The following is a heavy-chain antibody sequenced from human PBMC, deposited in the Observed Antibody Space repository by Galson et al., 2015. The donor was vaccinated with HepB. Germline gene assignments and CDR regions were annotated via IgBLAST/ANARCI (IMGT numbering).Heavy chain of an antibody. J-gene: IGHJ4*02. CDR1: GYTFTGYY. CDR2: INPNSGGT. D-gene: IGHD5-18*01. CDR3: ARVGVDTAMVPSYFDY. Sequence: SVKVSCKASGYTFTGYYMHWVRQAPGQGLEWMGWINPNSGGTNYAQKFQGRVTMTRDTSISTAYTELSRLRSDDTAVYYCARVGVDTAMVPSYFDYWGQGTLVTVSS. V-gene: IGHV1-2*02.